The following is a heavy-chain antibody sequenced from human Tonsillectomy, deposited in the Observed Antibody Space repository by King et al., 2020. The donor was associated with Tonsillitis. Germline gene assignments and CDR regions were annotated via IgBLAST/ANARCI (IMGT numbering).Heavy chain of an antibody. J-gene: IGHJ4*02. D-gene: IGHD1-1*01. CDR2: IYYSGRT. CDR3: AGTGATFDA. Sequence: VPLQESGPRLMKPSQTLSLTCTVSGGSFRRGDYYWSWIRQLPGKGLEWIGYIYYSGRTYYSPSLKSRLSMSVDTSNNQFSLKLSSLTAADTAVYYCAGTGATFDAWGQGTLVAVSS. CDR1: GGSFRRGDYY. V-gene: IGHV4-31*03.